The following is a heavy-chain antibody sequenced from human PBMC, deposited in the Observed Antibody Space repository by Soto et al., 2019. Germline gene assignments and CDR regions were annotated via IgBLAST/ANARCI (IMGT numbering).Heavy chain of an antibody. D-gene: IGHD6-6*01. J-gene: IGHJ5*02. Sequence: GGSLRLSCAASGFTFSSYCMSWVRQAPGKGLGWVAYIKGDGSEKYYVDSVKGRFTISRDNAKNSLYLQINSLRDEDTAVYYCARGSSSVYNWLDPWGQGTLVTVSS. CDR3: ARGSSSVYNWLDP. CDR2: IKGDGSEK. CDR1: GFTFSSYC. V-gene: IGHV3-7*04.